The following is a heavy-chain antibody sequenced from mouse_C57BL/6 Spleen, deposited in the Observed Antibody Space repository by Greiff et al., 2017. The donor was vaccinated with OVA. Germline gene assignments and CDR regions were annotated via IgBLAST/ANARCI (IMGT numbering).Heavy chain of an antibody. CDR1: GFTFSSYA. Sequence: EVQLVESGGGLVKPGGSLKLSCAASGFTFSSYAMSWVRQTPEQRLEWVATISDGGSYTYYPDNVKGRFTITRDNAKNNLYLQMSHLKSEDTAMYYCARDCNYPPYAMDYWGQGTSVTVSS. D-gene: IGHD2-1*01. J-gene: IGHJ4*01. CDR3: ARDCNYPPYAMDY. V-gene: IGHV5-4*01. CDR2: ISDGGSYT.